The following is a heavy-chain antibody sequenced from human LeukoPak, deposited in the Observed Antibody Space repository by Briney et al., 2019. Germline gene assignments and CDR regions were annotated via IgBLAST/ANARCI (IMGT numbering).Heavy chain of an antibody. CDR3: ARDRTGGFARYYMDV. J-gene: IGHJ6*03. CDR1: GFTFSSYE. D-gene: IGHD1-14*01. V-gene: IGHV3-48*03. CDR2: ISSSGSTI. Sequence: PGGSLRLSCAASGFTFSSYEMNWVRQAPGKGLEWASYISSSGSTIYYADSVKGRLTISRDNAKNSLYLQMNSLRAEDTAVYYCARDRTGGFARYYMDVWGKGTTVTISS.